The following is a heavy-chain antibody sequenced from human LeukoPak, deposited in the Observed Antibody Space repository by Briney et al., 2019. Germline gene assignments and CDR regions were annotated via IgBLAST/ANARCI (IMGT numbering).Heavy chain of an antibody. D-gene: IGHD1-26*01. CDR2: IYTSGTT. Sequence: SETLSLTCTVSGGSISRYYWSWIRQPPGKGLEWIGYIYTSGTTNYNPSLKGRVTISVDTSKNQFSLKLSSVTAADTAVYYCARLAGHSGNYPNYDYWGQGTLVTVSS. V-gene: IGHV4-4*09. CDR1: GGSISRYY. CDR3: ARLAGHSGNYPNYDY. J-gene: IGHJ4*02.